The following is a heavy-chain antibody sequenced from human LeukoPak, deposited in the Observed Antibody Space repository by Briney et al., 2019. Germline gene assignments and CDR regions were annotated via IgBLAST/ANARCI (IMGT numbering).Heavy chain of an antibody. D-gene: IGHD3-22*01. CDR1: GFTFSSYA. CDR3: ARGEYYYDSSGAFDI. J-gene: IGHJ3*02. Sequence: GGSLRLSCAASGFTFSSYAMHWVRQAPGKGLEWVAVISYDGSNKYYADSVKGRFTISRDNSKNTLYLQMNSPRAEDTAVYYCARGEYYYDSSGAFDIWGQGTMVTVSS. CDR2: ISYDGSNK. V-gene: IGHV3-30*04.